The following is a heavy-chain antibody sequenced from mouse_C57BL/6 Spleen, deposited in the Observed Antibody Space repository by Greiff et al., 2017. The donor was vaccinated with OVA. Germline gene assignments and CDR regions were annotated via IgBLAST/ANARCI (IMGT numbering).Heavy chain of an antibody. CDR1: GFTFSDYY. D-gene: IGHD4-1*01. J-gene: IGHJ2*01. CDR3: ARELGRGFGH. V-gene: IGHV5-16*01. Sequence: DVQLQESEGGLVQPGRSMKLSCTASGFTFSDYYMAWVRQVPEKGLEWVANINYDGSSTYYLDSLKSRFIISRYTAKNILYLQMSSLKSEDTATYYCARELGRGFGHWGQGTTLTVAS. CDR2: INYDGSST.